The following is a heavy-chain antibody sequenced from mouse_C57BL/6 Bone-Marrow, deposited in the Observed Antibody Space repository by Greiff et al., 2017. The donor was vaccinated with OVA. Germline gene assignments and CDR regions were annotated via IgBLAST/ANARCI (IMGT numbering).Heavy chain of an antibody. CDR1: GYTFTSYW. V-gene: IGHV1-7*01. CDR2: INPSSGYT. CDR3: ARWGLRRGAWFAY. D-gene: IGHD2-4*01. J-gene: IGHJ3*01. Sequence: QVQLQQSGAELAKPGASVKLSCKASGYTFTSYWMHWVKQRPGQGLEWIGYINPSSGYTKYNQKFKDKATLTADKSSGTAYMQLSSLTYEDSAVYYCARWGLRRGAWFAYWGQGTLVTVSA.